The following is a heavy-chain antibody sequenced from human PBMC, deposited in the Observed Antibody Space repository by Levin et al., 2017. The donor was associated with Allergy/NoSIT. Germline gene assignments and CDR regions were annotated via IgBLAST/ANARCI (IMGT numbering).Heavy chain of an antibody. J-gene: IGHJ4*02. V-gene: IGHV3-30*03. CDR3: AREGTYGDYPDY. D-gene: IGHD4-17*01. CDR1: GFTFSSYG. Sequence: GESLKISCAASGFTFSSYGMHWVRQAPGKGLEWVAVISYDGSNKYYADSVKGRFTISRDNSKNTLYLQMNSLRAEDTAVYYCAREGTYGDYPDYWGQGTLVTVSS. CDR2: ISYDGSNK.